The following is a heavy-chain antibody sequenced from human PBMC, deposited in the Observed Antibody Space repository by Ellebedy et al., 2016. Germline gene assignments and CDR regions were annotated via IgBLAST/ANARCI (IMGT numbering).Heavy chain of an antibody. CDR2: IYYSGST. CDR1: GGSISSYY. D-gene: IGHD1-1*01. J-gene: IGHJ4*02. V-gene: IGHV4-59*01. CDR3: ARGWNPYYFDY. Sequence: SETLSLTCTVSGGSISSYYWSWIRQPPGKGLEWIGSIYYSGSTNYNPSLKSRVTISVDTSKNQFSLKLSPVTAADTAVYYCARGWNPYYFDYWGQGTLVTVSS.